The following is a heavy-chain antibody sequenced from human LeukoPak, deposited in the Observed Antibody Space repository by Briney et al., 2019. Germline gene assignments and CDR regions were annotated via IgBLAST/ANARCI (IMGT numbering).Heavy chain of an antibody. CDR1: GFTFSSYA. CDR2: ISGSGGST. D-gene: IGHD3-3*01. V-gene: IGHV3-23*01. J-gene: IGHJ6*03. Sequence: GGSLRLSCAASGFTFSSYAMSWVRQAPGKGLEWVSVISGSGGSTYYADSVKGRFSISRDNSKNTLYLQMNSLGAEDTAVYYCARAYYDFWSGSVYYYMDVWGKGTTVTVSS. CDR3: ARAYYDFWSGSVYYYMDV.